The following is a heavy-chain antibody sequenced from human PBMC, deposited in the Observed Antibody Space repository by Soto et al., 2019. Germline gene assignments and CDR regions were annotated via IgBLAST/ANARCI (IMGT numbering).Heavy chain of an antibody. J-gene: IGHJ5*02. CDR1: GFSLSTSGVG. V-gene: IGHV2-5*01. CDR2: IYWNDDK. CDR3: AHRRDYNWFDP. Sequence: SGPTLVNPTQTLTLTCTFSGFSLSTSGVGVGWIRQPPGKALEWLALIYWNDDKPYSPSLKSRLTITKDTSKNQVVLTMSNMEPVDTATYYCAHRRDYNWFDPCGQGILVTVSS.